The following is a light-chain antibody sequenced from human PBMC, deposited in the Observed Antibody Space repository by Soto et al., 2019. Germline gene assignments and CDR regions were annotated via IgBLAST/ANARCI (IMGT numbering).Light chain of an antibody. CDR2: DAS. CDR3: QQYGSSPYT. J-gene: IGKJ2*01. V-gene: IGKV3-20*01. CDR1: QSVSSNY. Sequence: EIVLTQSPGTLSLSPGERATLSCRASQSVSSNYLAWYQQKPGQSPRLLIYDASSRATCIPDRFSGSGSGTDFTLTISRLEPEDFAVYYCQQYGSSPYTFGQGTKLEIK.